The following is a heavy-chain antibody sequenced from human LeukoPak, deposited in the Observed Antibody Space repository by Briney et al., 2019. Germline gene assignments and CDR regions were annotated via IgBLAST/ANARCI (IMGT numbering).Heavy chain of an antibody. CDR2: ISYDGSKK. CDR1: GFTFSSYA. D-gene: IGHD6-13*01. Sequence: PRRSLRLSCAASGFTFSSYAMHWVRQAPGKGLGWVAVISYDGSKKYYADSVKGRFTISRDNSKNTLYLQMNSLRAEDTAVYYCARYESWGIYGMDVWGQGTTVTVSS. V-gene: IGHV3-30-3*01. CDR3: ARYESWGIYGMDV. J-gene: IGHJ6*02.